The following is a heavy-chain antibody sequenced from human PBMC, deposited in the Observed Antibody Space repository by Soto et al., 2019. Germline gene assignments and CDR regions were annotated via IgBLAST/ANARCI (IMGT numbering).Heavy chain of an antibody. D-gene: IGHD3-10*01. Sequence: QVQLVESGGGVVQPGRSLRLSCAASGCTFSSYAMHWVRQAPGKGLEWVAVISYDGSNKYYADSVKGRFTISRDNSKNTLYLQMNSLRAEDTAVYYCARDLKSSMVRVFDYWGQGTLVTVSS. CDR1: GCTFSSYA. CDR3: ARDLKSSMVRVFDY. CDR2: ISYDGSNK. J-gene: IGHJ4*02. V-gene: IGHV3-30-3*01.